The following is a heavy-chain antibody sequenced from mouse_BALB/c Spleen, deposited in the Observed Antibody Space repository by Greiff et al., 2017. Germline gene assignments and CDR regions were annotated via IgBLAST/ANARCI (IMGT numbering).Heavy chain of an antibody. V-gene: IGHV2-9*02. D-gene: IGHD1-2*01. J-gene: IGHJ3*01. CDR3: ARGSSTASAY. CDR1: GFSLTSYG. CDR2: IWAGGST. Sequence: VQGVESGPGLVAPSQSLSITCTVSGFSLTSYGVHWVRQPPGKGLEWLGVIWAGGSTNYNSALMSRLSISKDNSKSQVFLKMNSLQTDDTAMYYCARGSSTASAYWGQGTLVTVSA.